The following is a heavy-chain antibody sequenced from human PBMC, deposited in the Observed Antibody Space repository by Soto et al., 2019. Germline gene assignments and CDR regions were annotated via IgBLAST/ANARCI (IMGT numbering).Heavy chain of an antibody. CDR3: ARDPTKPKGLRFLEWLLYAGTFDY. CDR2: ISYDGSNK. D-gene: IGHD3-3*01. J-gene: IGHJ4*02. Sequence: GGSLRLSCAASGFTFSSYAMHWVRQAPGKGLEWVAVISYDGSNKYYADSVKGRFTISRENSTNTLYLQMNSLRAEDTAVYYCARDPTKPKGLRFLEWLLYAGTFDYWGQGTLVTVSS. V-gene: IGHV3-30-3*01. CDR1: GFTFSSYA.